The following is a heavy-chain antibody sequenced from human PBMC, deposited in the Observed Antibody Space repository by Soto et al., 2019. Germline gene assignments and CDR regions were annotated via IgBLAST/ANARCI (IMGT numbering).Heavy chain of an antibody. V-gene: IGHV4-31*03. J-gene: IGHJ4*02. Sequence: SETLSLTCTVSGGSISSGGYYWSWIRQHPGKGLEWIGYIYYSGSTYYNPSLKSRVTISVDTSKNQFSLKLSSVTAADTAVYYCAGEEQQLVLDYWGQGTLVTVSS. CDR3: AGEEQQLVLDY. CDR2: IYYSGST. D-gene: IGHD6-13*01. CDR1: GGSISSGGYY.